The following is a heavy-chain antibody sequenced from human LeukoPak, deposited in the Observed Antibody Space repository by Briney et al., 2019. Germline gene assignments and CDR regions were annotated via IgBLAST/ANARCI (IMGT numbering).Heavy chain of an antibody. CDR2: ISGSSGST. D-gene: IGHD5-12*01. V-gene: IGHV3-23*01. Sequence: GRSLRPSCAPSRFTPRSYAMSSVRQAPRPGLEWVSGISGSSGSTDYADSVKGRFTISRDNSKNTLYLQMNSLRAEHTAVYYCAKDGSIVTTYFDYWGQGTLVTVSS. CDR1: RFTPRSYA. CDR3: AKDGSIVTTYFDY. J-gene: IGHJ4*02.